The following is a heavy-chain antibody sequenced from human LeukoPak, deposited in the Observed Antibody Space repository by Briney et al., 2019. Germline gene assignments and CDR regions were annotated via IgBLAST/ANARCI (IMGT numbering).Heavy chain of an antibody. CDR1: GFTFDDYA. V-gene: IGHV3-9*03. Sequence: GRSLRLSCAASGFTFDDYAMHWVRHASGKGLEGVSGISWNSGRIGYADSVKGRFTISRDNAKNSLYLQMNSLRAEDMALYYCAKDFYSSSWYYFDYWGQGTLVTVSS. CDR3: AKDFYSSSWYYFDY. D-gene: IGHD6-13*01. J-gene: IGHJ4*02. CDR2: ISWNSGRI.